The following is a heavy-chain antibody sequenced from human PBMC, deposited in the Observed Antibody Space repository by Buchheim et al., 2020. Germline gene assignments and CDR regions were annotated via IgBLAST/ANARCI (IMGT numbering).Heavy chain of an antibody. Sequence: EVQLVESGGGLVQPGGSLRLSCAASGFTFSSYDMHWVRQAKGKGLEWVSAIGTAGDTYYPGSVKGRFTISRDNSKNTLYLQMNSLRAEETAVYYCAKDHYYDSNLDYWGQGTL. D-gene: IGHD3-22*01. CDR3: AKDHYYDSNLDY. V-gene: IGHV3-13*01. J-gene: IGHJ4*02. CDR1: GFTFSSYD. CDR2: IGTAGDT.